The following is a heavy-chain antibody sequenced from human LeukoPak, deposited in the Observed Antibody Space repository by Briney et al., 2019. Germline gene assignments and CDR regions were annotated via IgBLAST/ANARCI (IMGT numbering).Heavy chain of an antibody. J-gene: IGHJ4*02. D-gene: IGHD3-22*01. CDR3: ARAATYYYDSSGYYPPREVDY. V-gene: IGHV4-59*01. CDR1: GGSIIRNF. Sequence: SGTLSLTFPFTGGSIIRNFWSSIRPPRAKEVAGIGYIYYSGRTCYNLCLKSRVTISVDTSKNQSSLKLSSVTAADTAVYYCARAATYYYDSSGYYPPREVDYWGQGTLVTVSS. CDR2: IYYSGRT.